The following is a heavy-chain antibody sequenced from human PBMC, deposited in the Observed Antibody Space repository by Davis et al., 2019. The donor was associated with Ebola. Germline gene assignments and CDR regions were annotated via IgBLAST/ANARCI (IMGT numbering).Heavy chain of an antibody. Sequence: SETLSLTCTVSGGSISSYYWSWIRQPPGKGLEWIGYIYYSGSTNYNPSLKSRVTISVDTSKSQFSLKLSSVTAADTAVYYCARQRSIAARYYYYYGMDVWGQGTTVTVSS. CDR3: ARQRSIAARYYYYYGMDV. CDR2: IYYSGST. V-gene: IGHV4-59*08. CDR1: GGSISSYY. J-gene: IGHJ6*02. D-gene: IGHD6-6*01.